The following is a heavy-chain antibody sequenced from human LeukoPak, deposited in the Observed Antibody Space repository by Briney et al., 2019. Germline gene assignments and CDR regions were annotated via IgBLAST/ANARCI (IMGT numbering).Heavy chain of an antibody. CDR2: VWFDGGKK. V-gene: IGHV3-33*01. CDR3: APSPNYGSGTSGY. Sequence: GRSLRLSCAASGFSFSSYGMHWVRQAPGKGLEWVAVVWFDGGKKFYADSVKGRFTISRDNSRNTLYLQMNSLRTDDTAVYYCAPSPNYGSGTSGYWGQGTQVTVSS. CDR1: GFSFSSYG. D-gene: IGHD3-10*01. J-gene: IGHJ4*02.